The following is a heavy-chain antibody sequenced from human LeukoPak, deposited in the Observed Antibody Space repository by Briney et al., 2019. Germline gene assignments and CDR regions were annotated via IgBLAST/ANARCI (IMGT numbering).Heavy chain of an antibody. CDR3: ARQFGPTDAFDI. CDR1: GYTFTGYY. J-gene: IGHJ3*02. V-gene: IGHV1-2*02. CDR2: INPNSGGT. Sequence: ASVKVSCKASGYTFTGYYMHWVRQAPGQGLEWMGWINPNSGGTKYAQKFQGRVTMTRDTSMTTAYMELSSLTSDDTAVYYCARQFGPTDAFDIWGQGTMVTVSS. D-gene: IGHD3-16*01.